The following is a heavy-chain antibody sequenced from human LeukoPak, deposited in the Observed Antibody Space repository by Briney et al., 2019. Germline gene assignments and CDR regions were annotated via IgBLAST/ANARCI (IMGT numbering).Heavy chain of an antibody. J-gene: IGHJ4*02. D-gene: IGHD1-26*01. CDR1: GFTVSSNY. CDR2: IYSGGST. V-gene: IGHV3-53*04. CDR3: ARDPSYIVGARPFDY. Sequence: PGGSLRLSCAASGFTVSSNYMSWVRQAPGKGLEWVSVIYSGGSTYYADSAKGRFTISRHHSQNTLYLQMNSLRAEDTAVYYCARDPSYIVGARPFDYWGQGTLVTVSS.